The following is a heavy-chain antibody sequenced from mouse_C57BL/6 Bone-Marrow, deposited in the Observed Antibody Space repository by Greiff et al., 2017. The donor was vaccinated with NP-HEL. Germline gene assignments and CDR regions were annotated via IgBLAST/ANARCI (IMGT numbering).Heavy chain of an antibody. Sequence: QVTLKESGPGILQSSQTLSLTCSFSGFSLSTSGMGVSWIRQPSGKGLEWLAHIYWDDDKRYNPSLKSRLTISKDTSRNQVFLKITSVDTADTATYNCARRARKYYFDYWGQGTTLTVSS. CDR1: GFSLSTSGMG. D-gene: IGHD3-3*01. V-gene: IGHV8-12*01. CDR3: ARRARKYYFDY. CDR2: IYWDDDK. J-gene: IGHJ2*01.